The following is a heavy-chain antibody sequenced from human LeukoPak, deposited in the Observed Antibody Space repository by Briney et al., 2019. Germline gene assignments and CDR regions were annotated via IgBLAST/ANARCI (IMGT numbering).Heavy chain of an antibody. CDR1: GFTFSSYA. D-gene: IGHD5-18*01. V-gene: IGHV3-66*01. CDR3: ARGISYASRGDAFDI. Sequence: GGSLRLSCAASGFTFSSYAMSWVRQAPGKGLEWVSVIYSGGSTYYADSVKGRFTISRDNSKNTLYLQMNSLRAEDTAVYYCARGISYASRGDAFDIWGQGTMVTVSS. J-gene: IGHJ3*02. CDR2: IYSGGST.